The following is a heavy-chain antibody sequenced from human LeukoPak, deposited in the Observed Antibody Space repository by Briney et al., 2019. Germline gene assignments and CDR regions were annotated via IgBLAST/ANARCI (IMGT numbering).Heavy chain of an antibody. CDR3: ALFPGEGDPFDI. D-gene: IGHD3-16*01. J-gene: IGHJ3*02. CDR2: IYYSGST. CDR1: GGSISSGDYY. V-gene: IGHV4-30-4*01. Sequence: SETLSLTCTVSGGSISSGDYYWSWVRQPPGKGLEWIGYIYYSGSTSYNPSLKSRLTISVDTSKNQFSLKLSSVTAADTAVYYCALFPGEGDPFDIWGQGTMVTVSS.